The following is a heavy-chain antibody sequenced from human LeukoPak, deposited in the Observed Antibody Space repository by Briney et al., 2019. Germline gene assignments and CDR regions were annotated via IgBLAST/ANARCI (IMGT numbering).Heavy chain of an antibody. Sequence: WASVKVSCKASGGTFSSYAISWGRQAPGQGLEWMGGIIPIFGTANYAQKFQGRVTITADESTSTAYMELSSLRSEDTAVYYCARAIGSFWSGNDYWGQGTLVTVSS. CDR3: ARAIGSFWSGNDY. V-gene: IGHV1-69*01. CDR1: GGTFSSYA. J-gene: IGHJ4*02. D-gene: IGHD3-3*01. CDR2: IIPIFGTA.